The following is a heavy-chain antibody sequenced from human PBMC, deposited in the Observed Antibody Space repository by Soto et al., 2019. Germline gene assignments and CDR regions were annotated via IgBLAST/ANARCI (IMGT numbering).Heavy chain of an antibody. CDR1: GGSISSSNW. D-gene: IGHD1-1*01. CDR2: IYHSGST. J-gene: IGHJ5*02. V-gene: IGHV4-4*02. Sequence: SETLSLTCAVSGGSISSSNWWSWVRQPPGKGLEWIGEIYHSGSTNYNPSLKSRVTISVDKSKNQFSLKLSSVTAADTAVYYWARDLGKLEATCFDPGGQGPLVPLPS. CDR3: ARDLGKLEATCFDP.